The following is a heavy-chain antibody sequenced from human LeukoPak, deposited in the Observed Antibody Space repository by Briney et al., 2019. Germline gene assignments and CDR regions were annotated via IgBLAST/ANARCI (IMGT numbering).Heavy chain of an antibody. CDR1: GFTFSNYV. CDR2: ISNSGGST. D-gene: IGHD2-2*01. Sequence: GGSLRLSCIASGFTFSNYVMNWVRQAPGKGLDWVSGISNSGGSTYYADSVKGRFTISRDNSKNTLYLQMNSLRADDTAVYYCAKVRYQLLIDYWGQGTLVTVSS. J-gene: IGHJ4*02. CDR3: AKVRYQLLIDY. V-gene: IGHV3-23*01.